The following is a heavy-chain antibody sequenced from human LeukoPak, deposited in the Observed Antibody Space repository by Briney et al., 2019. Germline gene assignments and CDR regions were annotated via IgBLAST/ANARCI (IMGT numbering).Heavy chain of an antibody. J-gene: IGHJ4*02. CDR3: ARDRLNRAYCGNDCYSAAFDY. CDR2: ISRDGKRQ. Sequence: PGGSLRLSCATSGFIFNNYDPHWVRQAPGKGLEWLATISRDGKRQFYTDSVKGRFTISGDDSRNTLYLQMNSLRPEDTAVYYCARDRLNRAYCGNDCYSAAFDYWGQGTLVTVSS. D-gene: IGHD2-21*02. CDR1: GFIFNNYD. V-gene: IGHV3-30*03.